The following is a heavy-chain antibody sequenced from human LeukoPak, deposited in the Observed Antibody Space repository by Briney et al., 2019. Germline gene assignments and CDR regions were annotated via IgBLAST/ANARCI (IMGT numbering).Heavy chain of an antibody. J-gene: IGHJ5*02. V-gene: IGHV1-46*01. CDR3: ARDNSVRDEAWWFNP. CDR1: GYTFTSNY. Sequence: ASVKVSCKAFGYTFTSNYMHWVRQAPGQGPEWMGVISPSGGSTTYAQKFQGRVTLTRDMSMSTDYLELSSLGSEDTAVYYCARDNSVRDEAWWFNPWGQGTLVTVSS. CDR2: ISPSGGST. D-gene: IGHD5-24*01.